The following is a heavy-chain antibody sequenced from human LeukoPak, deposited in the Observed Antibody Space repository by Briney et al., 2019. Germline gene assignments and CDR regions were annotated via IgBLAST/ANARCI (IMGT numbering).Heavy chain of an antibody. CDR2: IIPIFGTA. Sequence: SVKVSCKASGGTFSSYDICWVRQATGQGLEWMGGIIPIFGTANYAQKFQGRVTITADESTSTAYMELSSLRSEDTAVYYCARGDPGIDYWGQGTLVTVSS. CDR1: GGTFSSYD. V-gene: IGHV1-69*13. J-gene: IGHJ4*02. CDR3: ARGDPGIDY. D-gene: IGHD1-26*01.